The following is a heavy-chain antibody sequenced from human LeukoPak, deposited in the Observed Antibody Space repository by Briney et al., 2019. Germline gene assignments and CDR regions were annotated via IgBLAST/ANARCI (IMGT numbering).Heavy chain of an antibody. CDR3: ARDPGYCSGGSCQLYYFDY. J-gene: IGHJ4*02. Sequence: PGGSLRLSCAASGFTFSSYAMHWVRQAPGKGLEWVAVISYDGSNKYYADSVKGRFTISRDNSKNTLYLQMNSLRAEDTAVYYCARDPGYCSGGSCQLYYFDYWGQGTLVTVSS. CDR1: GFTFSSYA. V-gene: IGHV3-30*04. D-gene: IGHD2-15*01. CDR2: ISYDGSNK.